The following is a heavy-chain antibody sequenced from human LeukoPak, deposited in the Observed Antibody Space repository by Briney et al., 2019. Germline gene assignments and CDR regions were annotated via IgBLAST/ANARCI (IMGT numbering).Heavy chain of an antibody. CDR3: ASIVRGLFGH. D-gene: IGHD3-10*01. J-gene: IGHJ4*02. Sequence: SGPTLVNPTQTLTLTCSFSGFSLTTSGVGVGWIRQPPGKALEWLALIYWDDDTRYSPSLRNRLTFTSDTSKNQVVLTMANMDPVETATYYCASIVRGLFGHWGQGALVTVSS. V-gene: IGHV2-5*02. CDR1: GFSLTTSGVG. CDR2: IYWDDDT.